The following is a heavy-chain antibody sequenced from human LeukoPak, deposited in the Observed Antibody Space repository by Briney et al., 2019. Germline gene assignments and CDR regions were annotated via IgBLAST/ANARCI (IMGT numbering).Heavy chain of an antibody. CDR3: ARAPAESGGYYPEYFRH. D-gene: IGHD3-22*01. Sequence: GGSLRLSCAASGFTFSRYWMHWVRQAPGKGLVRVSRIKSDGSTSYADSVTGRFTISSDNAKNTVSLQMNSLRAEDTGGYYCARAPAESGGYYPEYFRHWGQGTLVTVSS. CDR2: IKSDGST. J-gene: IGHJ1*01. CDR1: GFTFSRYW. V-gene: IGHV3-74*01.